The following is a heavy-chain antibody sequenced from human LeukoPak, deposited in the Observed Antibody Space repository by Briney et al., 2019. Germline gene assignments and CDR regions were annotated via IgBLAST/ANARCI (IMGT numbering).Heavy chain of an antibody. CDR2: IYYSGST. V-gene: IGHV4-59*08. D-gene: IGHD6-19*01. CDR3: ARHLPGVGRKQWQRIDGKFLFDY. CDR1: GGSISSYY. J-gene: IGHJ4*02. Sequence: SETLSLTCTVSGGSISSYYWSWIRQPPGKGLEWIGYIYYSGSTNYNPSLKSRVTISVDTSKNQFSLKLSSVTAADTAVYYCARHLPGVGRKQWQRIDGKFLFDYWGQGTLVTVSS.